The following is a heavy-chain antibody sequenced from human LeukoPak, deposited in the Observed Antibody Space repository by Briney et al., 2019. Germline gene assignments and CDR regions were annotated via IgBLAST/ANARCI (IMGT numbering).Heavy chain of an antibody. V-gene: IGHV4-34*01. CDR1: GGSFSGYY. J-gene: IGHJ4*02. Sequence: PSETLSLTCAVYGGSFSGYYWSWIRQPPGKGLEWIGEINHSGSTNYNPSLKSRVTISVDTSKNQFSLKLSSETAADTAVYYCARGRVTIFGVVINTYFGYWGQGTLVTVSS. D-gene: IGHD3-3*01. CDR3: ARGRVTIFGVVINTYFGY. CDR2: INHSGST.